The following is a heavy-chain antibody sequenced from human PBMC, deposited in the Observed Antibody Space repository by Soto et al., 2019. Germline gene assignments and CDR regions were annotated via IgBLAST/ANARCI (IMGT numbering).Heavy chain of an antibody. Sequence: QVHLVQSGGEVKKPGASVKVSCKASGYTFNRHGITWVRQAPGQGLEWIGWISGYNGDINYEQKFQGRVTLSSDTLTSTVYLQLNSLRFDDTAVYYCARVRIVGAREIDFWGQGTLVTVSS. D-gene: IGHD1-26*01. V-gene: IGHV1-18*04. CDR2: ISGYNGDI. J-gene: IGHJ4*02. CDR1: GYTFNRHG. CDR3: ARVRIVGAREIDF.